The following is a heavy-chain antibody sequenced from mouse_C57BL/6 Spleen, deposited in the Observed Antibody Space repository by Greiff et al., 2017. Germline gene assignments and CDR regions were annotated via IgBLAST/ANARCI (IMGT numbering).Heavy chain of an antibody. Sequence: VQLQQSGPELVKPGASVKISCKASGYAFSSSWMNWVKQRPGKGLGWIGRIYPGDGDTNYNGKFKGKATLTADKSSSTAYMQLCSLTSDDSAVYFWAGQIYYDYDGWFAYWGQGTLVTVSA. D-gene: IGHD2-4*01. V-gene: IGHV1-82*01. CDR2: IYPGDGDT. CDR1: GYAFSSSW. J-gene: IGHJ3*01. CDR3: AGQIYYDYDGWFAY.